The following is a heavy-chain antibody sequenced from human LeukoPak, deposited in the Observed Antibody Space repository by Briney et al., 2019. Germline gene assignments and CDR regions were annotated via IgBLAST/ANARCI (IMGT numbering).Heavy chain of an antibody. Sequence: GGSLRLSCAASGFSFISYGMHWVRQAPGKGLEWVGVISDDGRRKDYADSVKGRFTISRDNSKDTLYLQMNSLRAEDTAVYYCAKRPSDYGDYVSYFDYWAREPWSPSPQ. CDR2: ISDDGRRK. J-gene: IGHJ4*02. V-gene: IGHV3-30*18. CDR3: AKRPSDYGDYVSYFDY. D-gene: IGHD4-17*01. CDR1: GFSFISYG.